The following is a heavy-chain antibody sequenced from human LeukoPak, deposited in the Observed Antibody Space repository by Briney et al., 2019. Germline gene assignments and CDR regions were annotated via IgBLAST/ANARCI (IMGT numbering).Heavy chain of an antibody. CDR3: ARHIAAAGTVSWFDP. CDR1: GGSISSSSYY. V-gene: IGHV4-39*01. CDR2: IYYSGST. J-gene: IGHJ5*02. Sequence: PSETLSLTCTVSGGSISSSSYYWGWIRQPPGKGLEWIGSIYYSGSTYYNPSLKSRVTISVDTSKNQFSLKLSSVTAADTAVYYCARHIAAAGTVSWFDPWGQGTLVTVSS. D-gene: IGHD6-13*01.